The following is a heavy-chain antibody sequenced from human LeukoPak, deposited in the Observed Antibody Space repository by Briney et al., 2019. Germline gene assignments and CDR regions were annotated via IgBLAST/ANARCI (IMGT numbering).Heavy chain of an antibody. CDR3: ARVPGYDSSGYFDY. CDR1: GFTFSSYA. J-gene: IGHJ4*02. D-gene: IGHD3-22*01. CDR2: ISYDGSNK. V-gene: IGHV3-30*04. Sequence: GGSLRLSCAASGFTFSSYAMHWVRQAPGKGLEWVAVISYDGSNKYYADSVKGRFTISRDNSKNTLYLQMNSLRAEDTAVYYCARVPGYDSSGYFDYWGQGTLVTVSS.